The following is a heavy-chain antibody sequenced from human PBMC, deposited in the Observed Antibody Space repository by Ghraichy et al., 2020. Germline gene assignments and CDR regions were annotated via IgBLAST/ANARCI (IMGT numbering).Heavy chain of an antibody. CDR1: GGSISSSSYY. CDR2: IYYSGST. CDR3: ARGPLYYYYGMDV. Sequence: SETLSLTCTVSGGSISSSSYYWGWIRQPPGKGLEWIGSIYYSGSTYYNPSLKSRVTISVDTSKNQFSLKLSSVTAADTAVYYCARGPLYYYYGMDVWGQGTTVTVSS. J-gene: IGHJ6*02. V-gene: IGHV4-39*07.